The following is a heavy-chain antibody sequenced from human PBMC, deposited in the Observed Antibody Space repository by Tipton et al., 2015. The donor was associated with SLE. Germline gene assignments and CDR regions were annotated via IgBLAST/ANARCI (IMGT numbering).Heavy chain of an antibody. J-gene: IGHJ4*02. CDR3: ARGGYERTYFDY. CDR1: GFTFSLNG. V-gene: IGHV3-30*02. CDR2: IRFDGNSK. D-gene: IGHD5-18*01. Sequence: SLILSCAASGFTFSLNGMQWVRQAPGKGLEWVTFIRFDGNSKYYADSVKGRFTVSRDNSKSTLYLQISSLRPEDTAVYYCARGGYERTYFDYWGQGTLVTVSS.